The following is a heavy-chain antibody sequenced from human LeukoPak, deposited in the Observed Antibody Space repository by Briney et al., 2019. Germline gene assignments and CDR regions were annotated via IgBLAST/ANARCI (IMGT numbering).Heavy chain of an antibody. CDR2: IGTAGDT. CDR3: ARAVFSPYYTTTYGMDV. J-gene: IGHJ6*02. Sequence: GGSLRLSCAASGFTFSSHDMHWVRQATGKGLEWVSAIGTAGDTYYPGSVKGRFTISRENAKNSLYLQMNSLRAEDTAVYYCARAVFSPYYTTTYGMDVWGQGTTVTVSS. CDR1: GFTFSSHD. V-gene: IGHV3-13*01. D-gene: IGHD3-3*01.